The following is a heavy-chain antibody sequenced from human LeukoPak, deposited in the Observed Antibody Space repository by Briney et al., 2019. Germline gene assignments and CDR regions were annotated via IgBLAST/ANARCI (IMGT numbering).Heavy chain of an antibody. CDR3: ARGGKDYFIIRTACPN. V-gene: IGHV5-51*01. J-gene: IGHJ4*02. CDR1: SYSFTSYC. CDR2: IYPGDSDT. D-gene: IGHD3-10*01. Sequence: GESLQISCNASSYSFTSYCSSWVGQMPGKGLEWMGIIYPGDSDTRYSPSFQGQVTISADKSISTAYLQWSSLKASDTGIYYCARGGKDYFIIRTACPNWGQGTLVTVSS.